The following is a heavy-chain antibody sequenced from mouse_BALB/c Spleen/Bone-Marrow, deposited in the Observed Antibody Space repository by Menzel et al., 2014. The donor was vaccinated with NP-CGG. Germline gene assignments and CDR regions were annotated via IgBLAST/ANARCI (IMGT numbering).Heavy chain of an antibody. V-gene: IGHV14-3*02. Sequence: EVQLQQSGAELVKPGASVKLSCSASGFNIKDTYMHWVKQRPEQGLEWIGRIDPANGNTKYDPKFQDKATITADTSSNTXDLQLXSLTFEDTAVYYCARQEFAIYWYFDVWGAGTTVTVSS. CDR2: IDPANGNT. J-gene: IGHJ1*01. CDR3: ARQEFAIYWYFDV. CDR1: GFNIKDTY. D-gene: IGHD1-3*01.